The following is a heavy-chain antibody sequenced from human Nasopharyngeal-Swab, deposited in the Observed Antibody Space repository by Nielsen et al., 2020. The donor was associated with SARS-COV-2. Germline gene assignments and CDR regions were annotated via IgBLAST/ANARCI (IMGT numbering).Heavy chain of an antibody. CDR3: AREVVGGLVDS. V-gene: IGHV4-59*12. D-gene: IGHD1-26*01. CDR2: FSYSVIT. J-gene: IGHJ5*01. CDR1: GDSISRYY. Sequence: GSLRLSCTVSGDSISRYYWGWIRQPPGKGLEWIGDFSYSVITHYNASLKSRVTISLDTSKNQFSLKLSSVTAADTGVYYCAREVVGGLVDSWGQGTLVTVPS.